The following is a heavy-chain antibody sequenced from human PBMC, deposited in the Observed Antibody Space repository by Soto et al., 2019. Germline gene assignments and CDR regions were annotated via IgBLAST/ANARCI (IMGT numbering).Heavy chain of an antibody. CDR3: ARDVIVATIKHWFDP. V-gene: IGHV1-69*13. Sequence: VKVSCKASGGTFSSYAISWVRQAPGQGLEWMGGIIPIFGTANYAQKFQGRVTITADESTSTAYMELSSLRSEDTAVYYCARDVIVATIKHWFDPWGQGTLVTVSS. CDR2: IIPIFGTA. CDR1: GGTFSSYA. J-gene: IGHJ5*02. D-gene: IGHD5-12*01.